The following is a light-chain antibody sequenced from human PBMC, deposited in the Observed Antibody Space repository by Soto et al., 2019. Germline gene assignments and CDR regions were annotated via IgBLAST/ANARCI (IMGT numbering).Light chain of an antibody. Sequence: QSALTQPASVSGSPGPSIAISCTGTSGDVGGYDYVSWYQQHPDNAPKLMIYEVTKRPSWVSNRVSGCKSGNTASLTISGLQLEDEADYYCSSHTSGSTRVFGSGTKLTVL. CDR3: SSHTSGSTRV. CDR2: EVT. J-gene: IGLJ1*01. CDR1: SGDVGGYDY. V-gene: IGLV2-14*01.